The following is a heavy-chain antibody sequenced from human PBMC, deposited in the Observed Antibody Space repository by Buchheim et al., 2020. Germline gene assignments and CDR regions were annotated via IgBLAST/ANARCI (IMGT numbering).Heavy chain of an antibody. CDR2: LNQDGSEK. V-gene: IGHV3-7*01. Sequence: EVLLVESGGGLVQPGGSLRLSCAASGVTFSRYWMTWVRQAPGKGLEWMAVLNQDGSEKYYVDSVKGRVTISGDNAKHPVFLQMHSLRVEDTAVYYCAITVDGTGSPIDYWGHGTL. J-gene: IGHJ4*01. CDR1: GVTFSRYW. D-gene: IGHD6-19*01. CDR3: AITVDGTGSPIDY.